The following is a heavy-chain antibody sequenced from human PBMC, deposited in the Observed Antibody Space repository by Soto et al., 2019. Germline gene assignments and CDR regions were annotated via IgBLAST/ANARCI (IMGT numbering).Heavy chain of an antibody. D-gene: IGHD3-22*01. V-gene: IGHV4-39*02. Sequence: SETLSLTCTVSGDSITRSNFYWGWIRQPPGKGLEWLGSIFYSGSTFYNPALKSRVTFSVDTSKNPFSLKLSPVTAADTAVYYCARHKTTMLTVVSAFDPWGQGTRVTVSS. CDR2: IFYSGST. CDR1: GDSITRSNFY. CDR3: ARHKTTMLTVVSAFDP. J-gene: IGHJ5*02.